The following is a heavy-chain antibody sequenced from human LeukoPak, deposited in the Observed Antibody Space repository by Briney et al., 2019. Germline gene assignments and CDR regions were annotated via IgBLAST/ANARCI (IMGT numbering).Heavy chain of an antibody. J-gene: IGHJ6*03. CDR3: ARGASSSSAIGYYYYYMDV. CDR1: GGSISSGSYY. D-gene: IGHD6-6*01. Sequence: PSETLSLTCTVSGGSISSGSYYWSWIRQPAGKGLEWIGRIYTSGTTNYNPSLKSRVTISVGTSKNQFSLKLSSVTAADTAVYYCARGASSSSAIGYYYYYMDVWGKGTTVTVSS. CDR2: IYTSGTT. V-gene: IGHV4-61*02.